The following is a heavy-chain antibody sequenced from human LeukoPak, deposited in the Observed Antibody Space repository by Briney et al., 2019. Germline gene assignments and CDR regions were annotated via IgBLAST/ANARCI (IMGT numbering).Heavy chain of an antibody. CDR3: ARDVTGIAAAGSPDY. CDR2: ISSSSSYI. CDR1: GFTFSSYS. V-gene: IGHV3-21*01. J-gene: IGHJ4*02. D-gene: IGHD6-13*01. Sequence: GGSLRLSCAASGFTFSSYSMNWVRQAPGKGLEWVSSISSSSSYIYYADSVKGRFTISRDNAKNSLYLQMNSLRAEDTAVYYCARDVTGIAAAGSPDYWGQGTLVTVSS.